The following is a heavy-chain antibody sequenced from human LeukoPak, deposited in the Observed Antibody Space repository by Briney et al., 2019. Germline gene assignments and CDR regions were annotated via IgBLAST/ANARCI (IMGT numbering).Heavy chain of an antibody. CDR3: AKEGKTRNWNYYQAKAVD. CDR1: GFTFSSYG. V-gene: IGHV3-23*01. D-gene: IGHD1-7*01. Sequence: PGGSLRLSCAASGFTFSSYGMSWVRQAPRKGLEWVSAISGSGGSTHYADSVKGRFTISRDNSKNTLYLQMSSLRAEDTAVYYCAKEGKTRNWNYYQAKAVDRGQGTLVTVSS. J-gene: IGHJ4*02. CDR2: ISGSGGST.